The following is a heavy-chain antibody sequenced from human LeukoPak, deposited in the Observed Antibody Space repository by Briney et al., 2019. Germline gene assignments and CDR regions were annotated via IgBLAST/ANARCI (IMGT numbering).Heavy chain of an antibody. Sequence: SETLSLTFAVYGGSFSGYYWSWIRQPPGKGLEWIGEINHSGSTNYNPSLKSRVTISGDTSKNQFSLRLSSVTAADTAVYYCARASYSYDITGWVPFDYWGQGTLVTVSS. CDR3: ARASYSYDITGWVPFDY. J-gene: IGHJ4*02. CDR2: INHSGST. CDR1: GGSFSGYY. D-gene: IGHD3-22*01. V-gene: IGHV4-34*01.